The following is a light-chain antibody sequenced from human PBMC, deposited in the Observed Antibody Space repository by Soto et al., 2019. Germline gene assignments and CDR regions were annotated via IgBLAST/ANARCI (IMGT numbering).Light chain of an antibody. J-gene: IGKJ1*01. CDR2: GAS. CDR3: QQYTSKPWT. CDR1: QSISSW. V-gene: IGKV1-5*01. Sequence: DIQLTQSPSTLPASVGDRVTITCRASQSISSWLAWYQQRPGKVPKFLIYGASRLESGAPSRFSGSGSWTEFTLTTNTLQPDDFATYSCQQYTSKPWTFRPGTQVEIK.